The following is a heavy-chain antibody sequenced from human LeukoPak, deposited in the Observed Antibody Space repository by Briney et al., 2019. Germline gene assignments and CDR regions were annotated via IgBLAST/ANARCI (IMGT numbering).Heavy chain of an antibody. D-gene: IGHD2-15*01. J-gene: IGHJ6*04. CDR2: ISGSGGST. CDR1: GFTFSSYA. V-gene: IGHV3-23*01. Sequence: PGGSLRLSCAASGFTFSSYAMSWVRQAPGKGLEWVSAISGSGGSTYYADSVKGRFTTSRDNSKNTLYLQMNSLRAEDTAVYYCAKAVQDIVVVVAARWGFYGMDVWGKGTTVTVSS. CDR3: AKAVQDIVVVVAARWGFYGMDV.